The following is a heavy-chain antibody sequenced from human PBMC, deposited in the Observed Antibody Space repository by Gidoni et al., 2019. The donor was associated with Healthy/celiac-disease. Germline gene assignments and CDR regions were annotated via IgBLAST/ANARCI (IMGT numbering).Heavy chain of an antibody. D-gene: IGHD6-13*01. CDR2: ISSNGGST. Sequence: EVQLVESGGGLFQPGGSLRLPCSASDFPFSSYAMHWVRQAPGKGLEYVSAISSNGGSTYYADSVKGRFTISRDNSKNTLYLQMSSLRAEDTAVYYCVKASGYSSSWPDYWGQGTLVTVSS. CDR1: DFPFSSYA. CDR3: VKASGYSSSWPDY. J-gene: IGHJ4*02. V-gene: IGHV3-64D*06.